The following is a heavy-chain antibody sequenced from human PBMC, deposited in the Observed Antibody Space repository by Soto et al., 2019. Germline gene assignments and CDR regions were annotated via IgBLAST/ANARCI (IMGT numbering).Heavy chain of an antibody. D-gene: IGHD2-15*01. CDR1: GYTFTGYY. Sequence: QVQLVQSGAEVKKPGASVKVSCKASGYTFTGYYMHWVRQAPGQGLEWMGWINPNSGGTNYAQKFQGWVTMTRDTSLSTAYMELSRLRSDDTAVYYCARGGCSGGSCHYYFDYWGQGPLVTVSS. J-gene: IGHJ4*02. CDR2: INPNSGGT. CDR3: ARGGCSGGSCHYYFDY. V-gene: IGHV1-2*04.